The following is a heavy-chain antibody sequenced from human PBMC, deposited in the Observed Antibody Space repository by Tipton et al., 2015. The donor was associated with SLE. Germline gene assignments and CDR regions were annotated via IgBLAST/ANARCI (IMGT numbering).Heavy chain of an antibody. J-gene: IGHJ5*02. V-gene: IGHV4-39*07. CDR3: ARDMMALRWFDP. Sequence: TLSLTCTVSGGSISSSSYYWGWIRQPPGKGLEWIGSIYYSGSTYYNPSLKSRVTISVDTSKNQFSLKLSSVTAADTAVYYCARDMMALRWFDPWDQGTLVTVSS. CDR2: IYYSGST. CDR1: GGSISSSSYY. D-gene: IGHD3-16*01.